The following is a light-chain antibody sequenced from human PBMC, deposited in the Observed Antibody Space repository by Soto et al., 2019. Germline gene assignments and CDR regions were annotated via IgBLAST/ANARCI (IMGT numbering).Light chain of an antibody. CDR3: QQSHSTPLT. V-gene: IGKV1-39*01. J-gene: IGKJ4*01. CDR1: LRISKY. Sequence: DIRMTQSPSSLSASVGDRVTITCWASLRISKYLNWYQQEPGKAPKLLIFGASTLQSGVPSRFSGSGSGTEFTLTISSLQPEDSATYYCQQSHSTPLTFGGGTKLEIK. CDR2: GAS.